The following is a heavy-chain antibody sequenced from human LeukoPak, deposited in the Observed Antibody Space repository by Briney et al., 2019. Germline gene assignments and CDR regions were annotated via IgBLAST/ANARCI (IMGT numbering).Heavy chain of an antibody. Sequence: SETLSLTCTVSGYSISSGYYWGWIRQPPGKGLEWIGSIYYSGNTYYNASLKSQVSISIDTSKNQFSLRLTSVTAADTAVYYCARQTGSGLFILPGGRGTLVTVSS. CDR1: GYSISSGYY. CDR3: ARQTGSGLFILP. CDR2: IYYSGNT. J-gene: IGHJ4*02. D-gene: IGHD3/OR15-3a*01. V-gene: IGHV4-38-2*02.